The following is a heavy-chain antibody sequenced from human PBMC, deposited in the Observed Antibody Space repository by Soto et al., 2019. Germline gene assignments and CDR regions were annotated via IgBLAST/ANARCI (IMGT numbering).Heavy chain of an antibody. CDR3: ARAPHGMDV. CDR2: ISYDGSKK. Sequence: QVQLVESGGGVVQPGRSLRLSCAASGFTFSSYAMHWVRQAPGKGLEGVAVISYDGSKKYYADSVKGRYTISRDDSKNTLYLQMNSLRVEDTAVYYCARAPHGMDVWGQGTTVTVSS. CDR1: GFTFSSYA. J-gene: IGHJ6*02. V-gene: IGHV3-30-3*01.